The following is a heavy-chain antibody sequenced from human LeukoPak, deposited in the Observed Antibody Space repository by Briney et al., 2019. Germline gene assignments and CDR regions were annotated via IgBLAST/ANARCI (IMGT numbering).Heavy chain of an antibody. J-gene: IGHJ4*02. D-gene: IGHD3-9*01. CDR1: GGSLSAYY. CDR2: INHGGST. CDR3: ARHHAHYDILTGYYNRPDFDY. V-gene: IGHV4-34*01. Sequence: SETLSLTCAVYGGSLSAYYWTWIRQPPGKGLEWIGEINHGGSTNYNPSLKSRVTISIDTSKNQFSLKLSSVTAADTAVYYCARHHAHYDILTGYYNRPDFDYWGQGTLVTVSS.